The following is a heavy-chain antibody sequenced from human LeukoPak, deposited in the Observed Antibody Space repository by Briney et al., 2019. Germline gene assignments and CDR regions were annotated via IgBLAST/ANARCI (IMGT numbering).Heavy chain of an antibody. Sequence: SETLSLTCTVSGGSISSYYWSWIRQPAGKGLEWIGRIYTSGSTNYNPSLKSRVTMSVDTSKNQFSLKLSSVTAAGTAVYYCARDFMTTVTTASEPLNYYYYGMDVWGQGTRSPSP. CDR2: IYTSGST. CDR3: ARDFMTTVTTASEPLNYYYYGMDV. D-gene: IGHD4-17*01. CDR1: GGSISSYY. V-gene: IGHV4-4*07. J-gene: IGHJ6*02.